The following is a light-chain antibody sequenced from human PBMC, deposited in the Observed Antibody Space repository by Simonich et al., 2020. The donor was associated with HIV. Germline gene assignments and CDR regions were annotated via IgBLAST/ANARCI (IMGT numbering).Light chain of an antibody. V-gene: IGKV4-1*01. CDR3: QQYYSTPLT. Sequence: DIVMTQSPDSLAVSLGERATINCKSSQSVLSSSNNKNSLAWDQQKPGQPPKLLIYWASTRESGVPDRFSGSGSGTDFTLTISSLQAEDVAVYYCQQYYSTPLTFGGGTKVEIK. J-gene: IGKJ4*01. CDR2: WAS. CDR1: QSVLSSSNNKNS.